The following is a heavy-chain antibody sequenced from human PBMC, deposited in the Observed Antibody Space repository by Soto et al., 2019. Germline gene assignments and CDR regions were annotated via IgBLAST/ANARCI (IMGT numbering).Heavy chain of an antibody. CDR2: ISGSGSST. J-gene: IGHJ6*02. D-gene: IGHD5-12*01. Sequence: GGSLRLSCATSGFTFNNYAMSWVCQAPGKGLEWVSAISGSGSSTYYADSVKGRFTISRDNSKNTLYLQMNSLRAEDTAVYYCAKDLVANSLYYYYYYGMDVWGQGTTVTVSS. CDR3: AKDLVANSLYYYYYYGMDV. V-gene: IGHV3-23*01. CDR1: GFTFNNYA.